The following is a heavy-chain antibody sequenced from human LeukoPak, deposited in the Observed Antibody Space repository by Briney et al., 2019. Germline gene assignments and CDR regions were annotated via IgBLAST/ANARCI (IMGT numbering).Heavy chain of an antibody. CDR1: GFTFDDYA. D-gene: IGHD6-6*01. V-gene: IGHV3-30*18. J-gene: IGHJ4*02. CDR2: ISYDGSNK. Sequence: GGSLRLSCAASGFTFDDYAMHWVRQAPGKGLEWVAVISYDGSNKYYADSVKGRFTISRDNSKNTLYLQMNSLRAEDTAVYYCAKDRYSSSFFLDYWGQGTLVTVSS. CDR3: AKDRYSSSFFLDY.